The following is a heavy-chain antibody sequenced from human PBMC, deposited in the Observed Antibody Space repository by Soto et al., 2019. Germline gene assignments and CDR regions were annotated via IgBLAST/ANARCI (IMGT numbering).Heavy chain of an antibody. Sequence: LRLSCAASGFTFSSYAMSWVRQAPGKGLEWVSAISGSGGSTYYADSVKGRFTISRDNSKNTLYLQMNSLRAEDTAVYYCAKDILDCSGGSCYWGWFDPWGQGTLVTVSS. CDR3: AKDILDCSGGSCYWGWFDP. D-gene: IGHD2-15*01. V-gene: IGHV3-23*01. J-gene: IGHJ5*02. CDR1: GFTFSSYA. CDR2: ISGSGGST.